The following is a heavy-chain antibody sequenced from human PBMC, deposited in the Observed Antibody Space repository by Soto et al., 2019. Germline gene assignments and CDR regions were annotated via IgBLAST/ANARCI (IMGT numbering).Heavy chain of an antibody. D-gene: IGHD2-15*01. V-gene: IGHV3-72*01. CDR1: GFTFSDHY. CDR3: ARVPFVASAAAPRGCFDS. Sequence: PGGSLRLSCAASGFTFSDHYMDWVRQAPXKGLEWVGRIRNKANSYATEYAASVKGRFTISRDDSKNSLYLQMNSLRTEDTAVYYCARVPFVASAAAPRGCFDSRGKGTLVT. J-gene: IGHJ5*01. CDR2: IRNKANSYAT.